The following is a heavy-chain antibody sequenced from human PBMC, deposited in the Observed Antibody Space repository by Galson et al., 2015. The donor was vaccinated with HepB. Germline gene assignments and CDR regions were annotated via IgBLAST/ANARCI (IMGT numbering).Heavy chain of an antibody. CDR1: GGTFSSYA. CDR2: IIPIFGTA. CDR3: ARGGRGTPIAAAVPSYYYYYSKAV. Sequence: SVKVSCKASGGTFSSYAISWVRQAPGQGLEWMGGIIPIFGTANYAQKFQGRVTITADESTSTAYMELSSLRSEDTAVYYCARGGRGTPIAAAVPSYYYYYSKAVWGKGTTVTVSS. J-gene: IGHJ6*03. D-gene: IGHD6-13*01. V-gene: IGHV1-69*13.